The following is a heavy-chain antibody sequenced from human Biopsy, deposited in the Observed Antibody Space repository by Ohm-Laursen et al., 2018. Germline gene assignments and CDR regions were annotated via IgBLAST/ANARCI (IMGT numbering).Heavy chain of an antibody. D-gene: IGHD3-22*01. Sequence: TLSLTCTVSGVSISSYFWSWIRQPLGKGLEWIGYVSYSGNTKYNPSLKSRVIISADASKNQFSLKLSSVTAADTAMYYWAAYYYDSSGYFYAFHYWGQGTLVTVSS. CDR1: GVSISSYF. V-gene: IGHV4-59*08. CDR3: AAYYYDSSGYFYAFHY. J-gene: IGHJ4*02. CDR2: VSYSGNT.